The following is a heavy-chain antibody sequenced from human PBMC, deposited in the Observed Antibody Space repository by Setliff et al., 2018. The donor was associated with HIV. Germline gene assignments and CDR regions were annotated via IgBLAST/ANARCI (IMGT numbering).Heavy chain of an antibody. D-gene: IGHD3-16*01. V-gene: IGHV5-51*01. Sequence: PGESLKISCKASGYTFTSYWIGWVRQMPGKGLEWMGIIYPGDSDTRYSPSFQGQVTISADKSIGTAYLQWTSLKASDTAMYYCARQRFGEGQGLGYWGQGTLVTVSS. J-gene: IGHJ4*02. CDR3: ARQRFGEGQGLGY. CDR2: IYPGDSDT. CDR1: GYTFTSYW.